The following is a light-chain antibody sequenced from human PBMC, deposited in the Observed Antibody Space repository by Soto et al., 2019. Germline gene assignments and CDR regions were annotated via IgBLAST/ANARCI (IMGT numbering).Light chain of an antibody. V-gene: IGLV1-40*01. Sequence: QPVPTKPPSVFGAPGQRVTISCTGSSSNIGAGYDVQWYQQLPGTAPKVLSYDNNNRPSGGPDRFAGSKSGTSASLANSGLQDEYEADDYCHCFNVSLRGPIFGGGTEVTLL. CDR2: DNN. CDR3: HCFNVSLRGPI. CDR1: SSNIGAGYD. J-gene: IGLJ2*01.